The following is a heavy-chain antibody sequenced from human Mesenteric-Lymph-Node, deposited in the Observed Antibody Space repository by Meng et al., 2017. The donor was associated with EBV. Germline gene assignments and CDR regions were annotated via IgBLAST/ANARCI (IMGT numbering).Heavy chain of an antibody. D-gene: IGHD3-10*01. CDR1: GYTFTSYG. V-gene: IGHV1-18*01. CDR3: ARGRRDYDSGSYPDFDY. J-gene: IGHJ4*02. CDR2: ISTYNGNT. Sequence: QVPLVQSGVEVTKPGASVRVSCKASGYTFTSYGISWVRQAPGQGLEWMGWISTYNGNTNYAQKVQGRVTMTRETSTSAAYMELRSLRSDDTAVYYCARGRRDYDSGSYPDFDYWGQGTLVTVSS.